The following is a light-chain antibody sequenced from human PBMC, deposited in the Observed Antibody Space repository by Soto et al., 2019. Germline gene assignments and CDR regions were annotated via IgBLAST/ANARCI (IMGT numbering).Light chain of an antibody. CDR2: GAS. CDR1: QSVSSSY. V-gene: IGKV3-20*01. J-gene: IGKJ2*01. CDR3: QQYGSSPYT. Sequence: EIVLTQSPGTLSLSPGERVILSCRASQSVSSSYLAWYQQKPGQAPRLLIYGASSRATGIPDRFSGSGSGTDFTLTISRLEPEDFVVYYCQQYGSSPYTFGQGTKLEIK.